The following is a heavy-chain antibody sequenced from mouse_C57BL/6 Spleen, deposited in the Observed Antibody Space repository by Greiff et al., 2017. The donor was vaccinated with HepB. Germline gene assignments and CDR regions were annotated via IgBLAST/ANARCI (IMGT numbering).Heavy chain of an antibody. D-gene: IGHD1-1*01. Sequence: VQLQQSGPELVKPGASVKLSCKASGYTFTSYDINWVKQRPGQGLEWIGWIYPRDGSTKYNEKFKGKATLTVDTSSSTAYMELHSLTSEDSAVYFCARRRYGSSYGGAMDYWGQGTSVTVSS. CDR2: IYPRDGST. V-gene: IGHV1-85*01. J-gene: IGHJ4*01. CDR1: GYTFTSYD. CDR3: ARRRYGSSYGGAMDY.